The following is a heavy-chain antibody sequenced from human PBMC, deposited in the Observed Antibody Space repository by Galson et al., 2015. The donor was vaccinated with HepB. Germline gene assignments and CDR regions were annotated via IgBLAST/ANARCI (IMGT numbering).Heavy chain of an antibody. J-gene: IGHJ4*02. Sequence: SLRLSCAASGFAFSSYSMNWVRQAPGTGLEWVSSISHSRTYIYYADSVKGRFTISRDNDKNLRYLQMNSLRAEYTAVYYCARDPSGCYYSDYWGQGTLVTVSS. CDR2: ISHSRTYI. V-gene: IGHV3-21*06. CDR3: ARDPSGCYYSDY. CDR1: GFAFSSYS. D-gene: IGHD1-26*01.